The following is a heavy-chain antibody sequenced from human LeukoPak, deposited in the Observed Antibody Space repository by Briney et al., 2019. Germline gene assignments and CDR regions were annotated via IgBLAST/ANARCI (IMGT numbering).Heavy chain of an antibody. V-gene: IGHV3-30-3*01. D-gene: IGHD3-22*01. CDR2: ISYDGSNK. Sequence: PGRSLRLSCAASGFTFSSYAMQWVRQAPGKGLEWVAVISYDGSNKYYADSVKGRFTISRDNSKNTLYLQMNSLRAEDTAVYYCARASGDSSGYYYLGFDYWGQGTLVTVSS. J-gene: IGHJ4*02. CDR3: ARASGDSSGYYYLGFDY. CDR1: GFTFSSYA.